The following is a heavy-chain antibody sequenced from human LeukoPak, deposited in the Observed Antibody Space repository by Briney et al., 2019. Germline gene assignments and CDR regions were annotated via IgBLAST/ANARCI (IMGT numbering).Heavy chain of an antibody. J-gene: IGHJ4*02. CDR2: INPNSGGT. CDR1: GYTFTGYY. D-gene: IGHD5-18*01. V-gene: IGHV1-2*02. Sequence: ASVKVSRKASGYTFTGYYMNWVRQAPGQGLEWMGSINPNSGGTNYAQKFQGRVTMTRDTSISTAYMELSRLRSDDTAVYYCARARPPSPIQLWSLFDYWGQGTLVTVSS. CDR3: ARARPPSPIQLWSLFDY.